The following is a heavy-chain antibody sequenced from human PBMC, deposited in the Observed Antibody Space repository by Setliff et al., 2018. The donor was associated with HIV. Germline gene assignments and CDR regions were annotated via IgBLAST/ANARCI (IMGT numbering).Heavy chain of an antibody. D-gene: IGHD4-17*01. CDR2: INYEGDT. CDR1: GGSFPAYY. J-gene: IGHJ5*02. CDR3: VRQHGDYAFDP. Sequence: PSETLSLTCAVYGGSFPAYYWNWIRQPPGEGLEWIGEINYEGDTTYNPSLKSRVNMFIDTSKKQFSLKVASVTAADTAVYYCVRQHGDYAFDPWGQGTLVTVSS. V-gene: IGHV4-34*01.